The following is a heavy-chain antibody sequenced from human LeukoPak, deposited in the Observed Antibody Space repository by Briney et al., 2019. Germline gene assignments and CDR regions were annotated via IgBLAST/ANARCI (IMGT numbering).Heavy chain of an antibody. J-gene: IGHJ3*02. CDR3: ARERKWVRADPYNGFDI. Sequence: ASVKVSCKASGYSFSSYGISWVRQAPGQVLEWVAWISAYTGSTNYAQKLQGRVKVTTDTSTSTAYMELGSLRSDDTAVYYCARERKWVRADPYNGFDIWGQGTMVTVSS. CDR1: GYSFSSYG. V-gene: IGHV1-18*01. D-gene: IGHD2-2*02. CDR2: ISAYTGST.